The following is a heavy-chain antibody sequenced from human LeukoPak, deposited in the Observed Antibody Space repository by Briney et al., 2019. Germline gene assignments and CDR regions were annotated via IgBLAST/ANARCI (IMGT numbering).Heavy chain of an antibody. J-gene: IGHJ4*02. D-gene: IGHD2-15*01. CDR2: INRSGST. CDR1: GDSISRDY. Sequence: SETLSLTCTVSGDSISRDYWSWVRQPPGKGLEWIGEINRSGSTNYNPSLKSRVTISVDTSKNQFSLKLSSVTAADTAVYYCARGRRGYCSGGSCYYFDYWGQGTLVTVSS. CDR3: ARGRRGYCSGGSCYYFDY. V-gene: IGHV4-34*01.